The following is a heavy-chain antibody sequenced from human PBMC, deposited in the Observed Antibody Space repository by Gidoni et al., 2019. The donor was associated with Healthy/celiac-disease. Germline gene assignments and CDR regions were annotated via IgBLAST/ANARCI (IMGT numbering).Heavy chain of an antibody. J-gene: IGHJ4*02. Sequence: QLQLQESGPGLVKPSETLSLTCTVSGGSISRSSSYWGWIRQHPGKGLEWIWSIYYSGRTYYHPSLKSRVTISVDTSKNQFSLKLSSVTAADTAVYYCARQGGVRGYYGSGSYFNFDYWGQGTLVTVSS. D-gene: IGHD3-10*01. V-gene: IGHV4-39*01. CDR2: IYYSGRT. CDR3: ARQGGVRGYYGSGSYFNFDY. CDR1: GGSISRSSSY.